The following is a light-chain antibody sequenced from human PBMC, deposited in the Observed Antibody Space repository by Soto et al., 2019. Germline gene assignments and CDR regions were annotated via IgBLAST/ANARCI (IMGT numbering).Light chain of an antibody. CDR2: IEGSGSY. J-gene: IGLJ3*02. CDR3: ETWDSNSWV. V-gene: IGLV4-60*02. CDR1: SGHSSYI. Sequence: QLVLTQSSSASASLGSSVKLTCTLSSGHSSYIIAWHQQQPGKAPRFLMKIEGSGSYNKGSGVPDRFSGSSSGADRYLTISNLQFEDEADYYCETWDSNSWVFGGGTQLTVL.